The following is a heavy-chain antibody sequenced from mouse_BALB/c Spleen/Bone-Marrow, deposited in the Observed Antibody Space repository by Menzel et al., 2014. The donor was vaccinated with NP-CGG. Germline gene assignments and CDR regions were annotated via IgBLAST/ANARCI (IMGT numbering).Heavy chain of an antibody. CDR3: TVPYGNYVGYYAMDY. CDR1: GYTFXSYW. CDR2: IYPGNSDT. V-gene: IGHV1-5*01. J-gene: IGHJ4*01. D-gene: IGHD2-1*01. Sequence: EVKLVESGTVLARPGASVKMSCKASGYTFXSYWMHWVKQRPGQGLEWIGAIYPGNSDTSYNQKFKGKAKLTAVTSTSTAYMELSSLTNEDSAVYYCTVPYGNYVGYYAMDYWGQGTSVTVSS.